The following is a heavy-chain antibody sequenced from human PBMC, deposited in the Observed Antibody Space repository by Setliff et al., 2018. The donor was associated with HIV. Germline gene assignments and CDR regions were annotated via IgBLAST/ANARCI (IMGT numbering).Heavy chain of an antibody. J-gene: IGHJ4*01. CDR2: IYSSGSA. Sequence: SETLSLTCSVSGISINGYFWGWIRLPPGKGLEWIGHIYSSGSAEYNPSLKSRVTMSVDASKSQVSLRLTSVTAADAAVYFCARSPGVDTNMAFDLWGQGSLVTVSS. D-gene: IGHD5-18*01. CDR3: ARSPGVDTNMAFDL. V-gene: IGHV4-4*08. CDR1: GISINGYF.